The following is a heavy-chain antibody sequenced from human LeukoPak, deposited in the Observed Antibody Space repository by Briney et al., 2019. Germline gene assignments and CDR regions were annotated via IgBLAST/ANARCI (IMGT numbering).Heavy chain of an antibody. CDR3: ARGVGSSWFDP. D-gene: IGHD2-8*01. Sequence: ASVKVSCKASGYIFTAYYIHWVRQAPGQGLEWMGWMDPVSGGTNYAQRFQGRVTMTRDSSISTAYIQLSSLRSDDTADTAVYYCARGVGSSWFDPWGQGTLVTVSS. CDR2: MDPVSGGT. J-gene: IGHJ5*02. CDR1: GYIFTAYY. V-gene: IGHV1-2*02.